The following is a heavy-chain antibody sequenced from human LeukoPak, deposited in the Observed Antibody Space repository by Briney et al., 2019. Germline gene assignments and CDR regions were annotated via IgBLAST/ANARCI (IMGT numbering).Heavy chain of an antibody. J-gene: IGHJ4*02. CDR1: GGSISTYN. D-gene: IGHD4-23*01. Sequence: SETLSLTCTVSGGSISTYNWNWIRQPPGKGLEWIGCIFDSGSTNYNPSLKSRVTISVDTSKNQFSLKLSSVTAADTAVYYCARADSVVQYYFDYWGQGTLVTVSS. CDR3: ARADSVVQYYFDY. CDR2: IFDSGST. V-gene: IGHV4-59*08.